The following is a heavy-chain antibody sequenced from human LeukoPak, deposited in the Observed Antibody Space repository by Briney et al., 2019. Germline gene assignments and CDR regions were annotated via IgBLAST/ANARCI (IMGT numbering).Heavy chain of an antibody. J-gene: IGHJ3*02. CDR2: IIPVFGPP. V-gene: IGHV1-69*13. CDR3: ARDRSSGTFDSFGI. D-gene: IGHD1-26*01. CDR1: GGTFSSYA. Sequence: SVKVSCKASGGTFSSYAISWVRQAPGQGLEWMGGIIPVFGPPNNAQKFQDRVTITADESTSTAYMELSSLTSEDTAMYYCARDRSSGTFDSFGIWGPGTMVTVSS.